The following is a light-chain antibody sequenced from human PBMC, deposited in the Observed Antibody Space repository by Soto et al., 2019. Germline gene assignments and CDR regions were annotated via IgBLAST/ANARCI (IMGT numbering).Light chain of an antibody. CDR3: PTGDDRLNAVV. CDR2: YDD. CDR1: TSNIGTNA. Sequence: QSVLTQPPSVSEAPGQRVTISCSGRTSNIGTNAVNWYQQLPGKAPKLLIYYDDLLPSRVSDRFSASKSGTSASLAISGRQSADEADYYYPTGDDRLNAVVFAGGIKLTVL. V-gene: IGLV1-36*01. J-gene: IGLJ2*01.